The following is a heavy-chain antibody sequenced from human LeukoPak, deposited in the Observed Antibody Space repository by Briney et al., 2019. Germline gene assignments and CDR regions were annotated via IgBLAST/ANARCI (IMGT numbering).Heavy chain of an antibody. J-gene: IGHJ4*02. Sequence: GGSLRLSCAASGFTSSSYWMSWVRQAPGKGLEWVANIKQGGSEKYYVDSVKGRFTISRDNAMNSLYLQMNSLRAEDTAVYYCARDRGSSGWYEFDYCSQGTLVTVSS. V-gene: IGHV3-7*01. D-gene: IGHD6-19*01. CDR1: GFTSSSYW. CDR3: ARDRGSSGWYEFDY. CDR2: IKQGGSEK.